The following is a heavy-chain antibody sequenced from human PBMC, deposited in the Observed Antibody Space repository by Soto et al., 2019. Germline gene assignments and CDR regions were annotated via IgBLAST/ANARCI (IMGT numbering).Heavy chain of an antibody. CDR1: GGSISNSNW. CDR2: IFHSGST. J-gene: IGHJ4*02. CDR3: AHRPIVGAAI. V-gene: IGHV4-4*02. D-gene: IGHD1-26*01. Sequence: QVQLQESGPGLVKPSGTLSLNCAVFGGSISNSNWWTWVRQPPGKGLDWIGEIFHSGSTNYNSSLMGRVTISVDKANNQFSLKLSSVTAADTAVYYCAHRPIVGAAIWGQGTLVTVSS.